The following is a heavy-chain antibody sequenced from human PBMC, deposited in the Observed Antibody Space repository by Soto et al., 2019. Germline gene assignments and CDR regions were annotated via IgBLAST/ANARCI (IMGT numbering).Heavy chain of an antibody. CDR3: ARGLWDLDFFDY. J-gene: IGHJ4*02. CDR2: IHTGGST. V-gene: IGHV3-66*01. D-gene: IGHD1-26*01. Sequence: EVQLVESGGGLVQPGGSLRLSCAASGFTVSTNYINWVRQAPGKGLEWVSVIHTGGSTFYADSMKGRFTISRDNSKNTVNLQMNNLRVEDTAVYYCARGLWDLDFFDYWGQGTLVTVSS. CDR1: GFTVSTNY.